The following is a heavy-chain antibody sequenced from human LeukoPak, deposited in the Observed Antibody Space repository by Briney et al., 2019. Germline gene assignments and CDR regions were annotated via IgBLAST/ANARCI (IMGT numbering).Heavy chain of an antibody. D-gene: IGHD2-2*02. CDR1: GYTFTGYY. V-gene: IGHV1-2*02. Sequence: ASVKVSCKASGYTFTGYYLHWVRQAPGQGLEWMGWINPNSGGTNYAQKFQGRVTMTRDTSISTAYMELSRLRSDDTAVYYCASTYCSSTSCYTDHNWFDPWGQGTLVTVSS. J-gene: IGHJ5*02. CDR2: INPNSGGT. CDR3: ASTYCSSTSCYTDHNWFDP.